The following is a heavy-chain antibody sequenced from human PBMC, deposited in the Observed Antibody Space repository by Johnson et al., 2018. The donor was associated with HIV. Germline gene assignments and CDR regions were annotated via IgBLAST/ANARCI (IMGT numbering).Heavy chain of an antibody. Sequence: QVQLVESGGGVVRPGGSLRLSCAASGFTFSSYAMHWVRQAPGRGLEWVAVISYDGSNKYYADSVKGRFTISRDNSKNTLYLQMNSLRAEDTAVYYCAKDREGLVPTPLDAIDIWGQGTMVTVSS. CDR3: AKDREGLVPTPLDAIDI. J-gene: IGHJ3*02. D-gene: IGHD6-13*01. V-gene: IGHV3-30*04. CDR2: ISYDGSNK. CDR1: GFTFSSYA.